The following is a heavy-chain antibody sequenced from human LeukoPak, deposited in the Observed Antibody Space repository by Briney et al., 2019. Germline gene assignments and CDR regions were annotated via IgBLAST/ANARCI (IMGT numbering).Heavy chain of an antibody. CDR3: ARVSGAAAQHFDY. D-gene: IGHD6-13*01. Sequence: GGSLRLSCAASGFTFSSYEMNWVRQAPGKGLEWVSYISSSGSSIYFADSVKGRFTISRDNAKNSLYLQMNSLRAEDTAVYYCARVSGAAAQHFDYWGQGTLVTVYS. V-gene: IGHV3-48*03. J-gene: IGHJ4*02. CDR1: GFTFSSYE. CDR2: ISSSGSSI.